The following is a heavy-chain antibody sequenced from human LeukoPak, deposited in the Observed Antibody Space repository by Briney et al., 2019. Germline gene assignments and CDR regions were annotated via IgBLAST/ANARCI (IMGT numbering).Heavy chain of an antibody. CDR2: IYYSGST. CDR1: GGSISSSSYY. V-gene: IGHV4-39*01. CDR3: ARLFEGYYFDY. Sequence: SETLSLTCTVSGGSISSSSYYWGWIRQPPGEGLEWIGSIYYSGSTYYNPSLKSRVTISVDTSENQFSLKLSSVTAADTAVYYCARLFEGYYFDYWGQGTLVTVSS. J-gene: IGHJ4*02.